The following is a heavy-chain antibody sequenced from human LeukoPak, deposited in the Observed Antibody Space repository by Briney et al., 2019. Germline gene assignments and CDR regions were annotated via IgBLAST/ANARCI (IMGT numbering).Heavy chain of an antibody. Sequence: PSETLSLTCTVSGGSISSYYWSWIRQPPGKGLEWIGYIYYSGSTNYNPSLKSRVTISVDTSKNQFSLKLSSVTAADTAVYYCARVYDSSGYSDYFDYWGQGTLVTVSS. CDR2: IYYSGST. CDR3: ARVYDSSGYSDYFDY. V-gene: IGHV4-59*12. CDR1: GGSISSYY. J-gene: IGHJ4*02. D-gene: IGHD3-22*01.